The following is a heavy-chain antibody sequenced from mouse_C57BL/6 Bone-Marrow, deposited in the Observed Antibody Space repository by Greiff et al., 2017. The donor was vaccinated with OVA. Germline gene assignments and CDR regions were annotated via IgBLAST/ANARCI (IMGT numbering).Heavy chain of an antibody. V-gene: IGHV1-26*01. CDR3: ASGSGTDGDFDV. CDR2: INPNNGGT. CDR1: GYTFTDYY. D-gene: IGHD4-1*01. J-gene: IGHJ1*03. Sequence: VQLQQSGPELVKPGASVKISCKASGYTFTDYYMNWVKQSHGKSLEWIGDINPNNGGTSYNQKFKGKATLTVDKSSSTAYMELRRLTSADSDVYYCASGSGTDGDFDVWGTGTTVTVSA.